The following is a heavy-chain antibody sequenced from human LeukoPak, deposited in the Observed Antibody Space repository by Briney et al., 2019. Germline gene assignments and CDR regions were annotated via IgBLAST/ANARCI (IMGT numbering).Heavy chain of an antibody. D-gene: IGHD2-15*01. J-gene: IGHJ3*02. CDR3: ARDYCSGGSCYRNDSFDI. V-gene: IGHV3-21*01. CDR1: GFTFSSYS. Sequence: GGSLRLSCAASGFTFSSYSMNWVRQAPGKGLEWVSSISSSSSYIYYADSVKGRFTISRDNAKNSLYLQMNSPRAEDTAVYYCARDYCSGGSCYRNDSFDIWGQGTMVTVSS. CDR2: ISSSSSYI.